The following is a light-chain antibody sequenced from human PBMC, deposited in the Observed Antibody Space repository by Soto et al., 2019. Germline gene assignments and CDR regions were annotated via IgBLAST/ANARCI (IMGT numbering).Light chain of an antibody. CDR2: GAS. V-gene: IGKV3-20*01. CDR3: QQYGSSPRT. CDR1: QRVSSTY. J-gene: IGKJ1*01. Sequence: EIVMTQSPATLSVSPGERATLSCRASQRVSSTYLAWYQQKPGQAPRLLIYGASSRATVIPDRFSGSGSGTDFTLTINSLQSEDFAVYYCQQYGSSPRTFGQGTKVDIK.